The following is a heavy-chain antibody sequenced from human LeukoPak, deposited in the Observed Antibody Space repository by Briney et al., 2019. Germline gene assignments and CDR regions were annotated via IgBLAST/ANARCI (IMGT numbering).Heavy chain of an antibody. J-gene: IGHJ6*03. CDR1: GYTFTSNG. D-gene: IGHD3-10*01. V-gene: IGHV1-18*01. CDR3: AREVRGDFYYYYYMDV. CDR2: ISAYNGNT. Sequence: ASVKVSCKASGYTFTSNGISWVRQAPGQGLEWMGWISAYNGNTNYAQKLQGRVTMTTDTSTSTAYMELRSLRSDDTAVYYCAREVRGDFYYYYYMDVWGKGTTVTVSS.